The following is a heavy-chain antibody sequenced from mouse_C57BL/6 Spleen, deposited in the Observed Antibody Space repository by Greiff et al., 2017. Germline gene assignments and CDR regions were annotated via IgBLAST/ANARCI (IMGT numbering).Heavy chain of an antibody. CDR3: ARERPYDVYYFDV. D-gene: IGHD2-3*01. CDR2: ISYDGSN. CDR1: GYSITSGYY. Sequence: DVQLQESGPGLVKPSQSLSLTCSVTGYSITSGYYWNWIRKFPGNKLEWMGYISYDGSNNYNSSLKNRISITPDTSNNQFFLKLNSVTTEDTATEYCARERPYDVYYFDVWGTGTTVTVSS. V-gene: IGHV3-6*01. J-gene: IGHJ1*03.